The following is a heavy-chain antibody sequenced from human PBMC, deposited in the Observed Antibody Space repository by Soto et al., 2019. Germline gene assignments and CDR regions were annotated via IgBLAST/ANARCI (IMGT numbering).Heavy chain of an antibody. J-gene: IGHJ4*02. CDR2: IYYSGST. CDR1: GGSISSGDYY. D-gene: IGHD3-16*02. Sequence: QVQLQESGPGLVKPSQTLSLTCTVSGGSISSGDYYWSWIRQPPGKGLEWIGYIYYSGSTYYNPSLKSRVTISVDTSKNQFSLKLSSVTAADTAVYYCARDGGYYDYVWGSYRPTYYFDYWGQGTLVTVSS. CDR3: ARDGGYYDYVWGSYRPTYYFDY. V-gene: IGHV4-30-4*01.